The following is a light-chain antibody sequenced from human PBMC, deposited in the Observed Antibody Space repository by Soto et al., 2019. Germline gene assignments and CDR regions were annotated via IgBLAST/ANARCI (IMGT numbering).Light chain of an antibody. Sequence: QSVLTQPASVSGSPGQSITISCTGTSSDVGGYNYVSWYQHHPGKVPKLMIYEVSNRPSGVSNRFSGSKSGNTASLTISGLQAEDEADYYCSSYTSSSTYVFGTGTKVTVL. J-gene: IGLJ1*01. CDR1: SSDVGGYNY. CDR3: SSYTSSSTYV. V-gene: IGLV2-14*01. CDR2: EVS.